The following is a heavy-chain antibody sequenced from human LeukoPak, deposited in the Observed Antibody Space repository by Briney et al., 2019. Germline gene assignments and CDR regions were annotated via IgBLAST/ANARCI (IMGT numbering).Heavy chain of an antibody. Sequence: PSETLSLTCTVSGGSISSYYWGWIRQPPRTGLERIGNICTSRSPNYNPPLQSRVAISVDTSKNQLALKLSSVTAADTAVYDCTSTVSGLDAFDIWGKGTMVTVSS. D-gene: IGHD1-14*01. V-gene: IGHV4-4*09. CDR1: GGSISSYY. CDR3: TSTVSGLDAFDI. J-gene: IGHJ3*02. CDR2: ICTSRSP.